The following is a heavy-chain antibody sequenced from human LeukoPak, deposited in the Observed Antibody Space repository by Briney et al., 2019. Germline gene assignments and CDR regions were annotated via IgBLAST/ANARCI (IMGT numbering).Heavy chain of an antibody. CDR1: GFTVSSNY. J-gene: IGHJ4*02. CDR2: IYSGGST. D-gene: IGHD6-13*01. V-gene: IGHV3-53*01. Sequence: GGSLRLSCAASGFTVSSNYMSWVRQAPGKGLEWVSVIYSGGSTYYADSVKGRFTISRDNSKNTLYLQMNSLRAEDTAVYYCAREAGEEEDSSSWFDYWGQGTLVTVSS. CDR3: AREAGEEEDSSSWFDY.